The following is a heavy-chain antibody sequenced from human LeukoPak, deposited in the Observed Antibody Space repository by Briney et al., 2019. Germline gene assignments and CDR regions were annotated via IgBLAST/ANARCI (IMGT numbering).Heavy chain of an antibody. Sequence: GRSLRLSCAGSGFTFGGYGMHWFRQTPGKGLEWVAVIAYDGSREFYAESVKGRFTISSDNSKNTMSVQMDDLRAEDTTVYYCTRYNNDHFDDWGQGSLVTVSS. V-gene: IGHV3-33*01. CDR1: GFTFGGYG. CDR2: IAYDGSRE. D-gene: IGHD1-14*01. J-gene: IGHJ4*02. CDR3: TRYNNDHFDD.